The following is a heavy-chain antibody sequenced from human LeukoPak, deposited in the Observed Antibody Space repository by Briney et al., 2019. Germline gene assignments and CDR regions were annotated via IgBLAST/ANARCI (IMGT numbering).Heavy chain of an antibody. J-gene: IGHJ6*02. CDR1: GFTFSSHW. V-gene: IGHV3-30*14. D-gene: IGHD6-6*01. CDR2: ISYDGSNK. CDR3: ARNQQLDYYGMDV. Sequence: GGSLRLSCAASGFTFSSHWMTWVRQAPGKGLEWVAVISYDGSNKYYADSVKGRFTISRDNSKNTLYLQMNSLRAEDTAVYYCARNQQLDYYGMDVWGQGTTVTVSS.